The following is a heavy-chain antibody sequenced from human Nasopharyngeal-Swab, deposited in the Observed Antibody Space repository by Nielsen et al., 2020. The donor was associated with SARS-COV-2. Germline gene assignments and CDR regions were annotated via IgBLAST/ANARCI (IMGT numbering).Heavy chain of an antibody. D-gene: IGHD6-13*01. J-gene: IGHJ4*02. CDR3: ARVAGLIAAAGDY. CDR2: ISNSSSYI. V-gene: IGHV3-21*01. Sequence: WIRQPPGKGLEWVSSISNSSSYIYYADSVKGRFTISRDNAKNSLYLQMNSLRAEDTAVYYCARVAGLIAAAGDYWGQGTLVTVSS.